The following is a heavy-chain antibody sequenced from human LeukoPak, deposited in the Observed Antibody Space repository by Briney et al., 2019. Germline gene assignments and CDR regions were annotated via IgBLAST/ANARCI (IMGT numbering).Heavy chain of an antibody. CDR3: PRVFSYYTYSFDY. J-gene: IGHJ4*02. CDR2: ISSTGSAI. Sequence: PGGSLRLSCAASGFNFRDFWMNWVRQAPGKGLEWISYISSTGSAIYYADSVKGRFTISRDNAKNSLYLQMNSLRAEDTAVYYCPRVFSYYTYSFDYWGQGTLVTVSS. V-gene: IGHV3-48*04. CDR1: GFNFRDFW. D-gene: IGHD3-22*01.